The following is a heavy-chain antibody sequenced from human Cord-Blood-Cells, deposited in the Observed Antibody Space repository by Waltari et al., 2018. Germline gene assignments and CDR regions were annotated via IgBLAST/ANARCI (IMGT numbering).Heavy chain of an antibody. CDR2: FDPEDGET. J-gene: IGHJ4*02. CDR1: GYTLTELS. V-gene: IGHV1-24*01. CDR3: ATDSRAAGTRGFDY. D-gene: IGHD6-13*01. Sequence: QVQLVQSGAEVKKPGASVKVSCKVSGYTLTELSLHWLRQAPGKGLEWMGGFDPEDGETIYAQKFQGRVTMTEDTSTDTAYMELSSLRSEDTAVYYCATDSRAAGTRGFDYWGQGTLVTVSS.